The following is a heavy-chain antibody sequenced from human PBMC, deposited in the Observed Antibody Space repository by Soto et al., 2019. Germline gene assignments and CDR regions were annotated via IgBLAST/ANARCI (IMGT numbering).Heavy chain of an antibody. D-gene: IGHD3-22*01. CDR1: GGSISSGGYY. CDR3: ARDGGVITGDYYYGMDV. J-gene: IGHJ6*02. CDR2: IDYSGST. V-gene: IGHV4-31*03. Sequence: QVQLQETGPGLVKPSQTLSLTCTVSGGSISSGGYYWSWIRQHPGTGREWIGYIDYSGSTYYNPSLKSRVTISADTSTNQFSLELSSVTAADTAVYYCARDGGVITGDYYYGMDVWGQGTTVTVSS.